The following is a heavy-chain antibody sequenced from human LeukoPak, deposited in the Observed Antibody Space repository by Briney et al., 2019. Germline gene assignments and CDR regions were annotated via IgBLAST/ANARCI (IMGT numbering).Heavy chain of an antibody. CDR3: ARGVGVLLQGDYFYYMNV. CDR2: IIPIFGTT. D-gene: IGHD3-10*01. V-gene: IGHV1-69*13. CDR1: GGTFSGYG. J-gene: IGHJ6*03. Sequence: ASEKVSCKASGGTFSGYGFSWVRQAPGQGLEWMGGIIPIFGTTNYAQNFQGRLTITADEYTSTAYMELSSLRSEDTAVYFCARGVGVLLQGDYFYYMNVWGKGTTVTVSS.